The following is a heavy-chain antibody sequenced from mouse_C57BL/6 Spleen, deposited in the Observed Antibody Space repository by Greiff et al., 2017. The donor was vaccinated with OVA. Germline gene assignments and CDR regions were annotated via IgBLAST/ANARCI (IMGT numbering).Heavy chain of an antibody. J-gene: IGHJ3*01. D-gene: IGHD2-3*01. CDR2: IDPSDSYT. CDR1: GYTFTSYW. Sequence: QVQLQQSGAELVMPGASVKLSCKASGYTFTSYWMHWVKQRPGQGLEWIGEIDPSDSYTNYNQKFKGKSTLTVDKSSSTAYMQLSSLTSEDSAVYYCARRGYYDGYSWFAYWGQGTLVTVSA. CDR3: ARRGYYDGYSWFAY. V-gene: IGHV1-69*01.